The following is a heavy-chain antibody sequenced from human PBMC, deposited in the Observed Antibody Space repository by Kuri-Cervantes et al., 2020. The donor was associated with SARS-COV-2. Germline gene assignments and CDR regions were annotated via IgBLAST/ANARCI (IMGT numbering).Heavy chain of an antibody. CDR2: ISSSSSTI. V-gene: IGHV3-48*02. Sequence: GGSLRLSCAASGFTFSSYSMNWVRQAPGKGLEWVSYISSSSSTIYYADSVKGRFTISRDNAKNSLYLQMNSLRDEDTAVYYCAREAPCRIGGAICYGMDVWGQGTTVTVSS. J-gene: IGHJ6*02. CDR1: GFTFSSYS. CDR3: AREAPCRIGGAICYGMDV. D-gene: IGHD1-26*01.